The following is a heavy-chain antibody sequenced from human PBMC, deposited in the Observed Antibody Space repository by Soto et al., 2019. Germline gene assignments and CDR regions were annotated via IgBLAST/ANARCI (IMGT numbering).Heavy chain of an antibody. CDR2: IYYSGST. Sequence: QVQLQESGPGLVKPSQTLSLTCTVSGGSISSGGYYWSWIRQHRGKGLEWIGYIYYSGSTYYNPSLKSRVTISVDTSKNQFSLKLSSVTAADTAVYYCAREGWELPKRYFDLWGRGTLVTVSS. D-gene: IGHD1-26*01. V-gene: IGHV4-31*03. CDR1: GGSISSGGYY. CDR3: AREGWELPKRYFDL. J-gene: IGHJ2*01.